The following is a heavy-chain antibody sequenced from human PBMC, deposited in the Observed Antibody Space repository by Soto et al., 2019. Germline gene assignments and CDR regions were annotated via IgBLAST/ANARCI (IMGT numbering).Heavy chain of an antibody. J-gene: IGHJ4*02. CDR2: ITGSGDST. CDR1: GLTFSSYV. CDR3: ARDGPYYDPSGYFDY. D-gene: IGHD3-22*01. V-gene: IGHV3-23*01. Sequence: GGSLRLSCAVSGLTFSSYVMSWVRQAPGKGLEWVSAITGSGDSTYYADSVKGRFSISRDNSKNTLCLQMNSLRAEDTAVYYCARDGPYYDPSGYFDYWGQGTLVTVSS.